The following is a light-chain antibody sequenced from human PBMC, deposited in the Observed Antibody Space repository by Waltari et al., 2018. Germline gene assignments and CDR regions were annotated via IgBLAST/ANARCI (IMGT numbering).Light chain of an antibody. CDR1: SSDVGAYHF. CDR2: EGN. Sequence: QSALTQPASVSGSPGQSITISCPGTSSDVGAYHFSSWYQQNPGKAPKLMIYEGNKRPSGVSNRFSGSKAGNTASRTISGLQAEDEADYYCDSYAGSGTWVFGGGTKLTVL. J-gene: IGLJ3*02. V-gene: IGLV2-23*01. CDR3: DSYAGSGTWV.